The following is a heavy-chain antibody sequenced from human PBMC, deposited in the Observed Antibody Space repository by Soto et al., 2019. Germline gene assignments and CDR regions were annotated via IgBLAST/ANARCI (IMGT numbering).Heavy chain of an antibody. D-gene: IGHD1-26*01. J-gene: IGHJ6*02. CDR2: IVVGSGNT. CDR1: GFTFTSSA. CDR3: AADPVGAIVSSYYYGMDV. V-gene: IGHV1-58*01. Sequence: GASVKVSCKASGFTFTSSAVQWVRQARGQRLEWIGWIVVGSGNTNSAQKFQERVTITRDMSTSTAYMELSSLRSEDTAVYYCAADPVGAIVSSYYYGMDVWGQGTTVTVSS.